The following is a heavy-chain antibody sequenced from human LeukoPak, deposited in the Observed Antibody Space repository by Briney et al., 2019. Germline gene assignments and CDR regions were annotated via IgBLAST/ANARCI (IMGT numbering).Heavy chain of an antibody. D-gene: IGHD5-24*01. CDR2: IIPIFGTA. Sequence: ASVKVSCKASGGTFSSYAISWVRQAPGQGLEWMGGIIPIFGTANYAQKFQGRVTITTDESTSTAYMELSSLRSEDTAVYYCARSDRDGNNTDIWGQGTMVTVSS. CDR3: ARSDRDGNNTDI. CDR1: GGTFSSYA. J-gene: IGHJ3*02. V-gene: IGHV1-69*05.